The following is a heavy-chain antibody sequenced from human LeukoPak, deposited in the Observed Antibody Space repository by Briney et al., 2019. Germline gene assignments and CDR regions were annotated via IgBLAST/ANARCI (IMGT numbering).Heavy chain of an antibody. Sequence: PGGSLRLSCAASGFTFSSYAMSWVRQAPGKGLEWVSAISGSGGSIYYADSVKGRFTISRDNSKNTLYLQMNSLRAEDTAVYYCAKRGGLYGDLIFDYWGQGTLVTVSS. V-gene: IGHV3-23*01. CDR1: GFTFSSYA. CDR3: AKRGGLYGDLIFDY. CDR2: ISGSGGSI. J-gene: IGHJ4*02. D-gene: IGHD4-17*01.